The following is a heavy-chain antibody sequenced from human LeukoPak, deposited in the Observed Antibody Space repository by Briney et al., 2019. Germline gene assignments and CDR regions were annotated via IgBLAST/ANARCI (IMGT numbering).Heavy chain of an antibody. CDR3: ARERTGSYDPHFDY. D-gene: IGHD1-26*01. CDR1: GFTFSSYW. Sequence: PGGSLRLSCAASGFTFSSYWMSWVRRAPGKGLEWVANIKHDGSQKYYVDSEEGRFAISRDNAENSLYLQMNSLRAEDTAVYYCARERTGSYDPHFDYWGQGTLVTVSS. CDR2: IKHDGSQK. V-gene: IGHV3-7*01. J-gene: IGHJ4*02.